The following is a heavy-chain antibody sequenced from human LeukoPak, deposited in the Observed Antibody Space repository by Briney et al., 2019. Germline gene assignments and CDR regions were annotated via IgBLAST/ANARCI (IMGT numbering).Heavy chain of an antibody. V-gene: IGHV3-23*01. CDR1: GFTFSSYA. D-gene: IGHD2-2*01. CDR2: ISGSGGST. CDR3: AKGPRGYCSSTSCPPDY. J-gene: IGHJ4*02. Sequence: GGSLRLSCAASGFTFSSYAMSWVRQAPGKGLEWVSAISGSGGSTYYADSVKGRFTISRDNSKNTLYLQMNSLRAEDTAVYYCAKGPRGYCSSTSCPPDYWGQGTLDTVSS.